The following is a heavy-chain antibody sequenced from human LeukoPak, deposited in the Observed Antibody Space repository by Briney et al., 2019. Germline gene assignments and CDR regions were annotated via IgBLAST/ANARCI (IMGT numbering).Heavy chain of an antibody. D-gene: IGHD3-22*01. CDR3: ARDPYYDSSLTLP. Sequence: GGSLRLSCAASGFTFSSYWMSWVRQAPGKGLEWVANIKQDGGEKYYVDSVKGRFTTSRDNAKTSLYLQMNSLRAEDTAVYYCARDPYYDSSLTLPWGQGTLVTVSS. J-gene: IGHJ5*02. CDR2: IKQDGGEK. V-gene: IGHV3-7*01. CDR1: GFTFSSYW.